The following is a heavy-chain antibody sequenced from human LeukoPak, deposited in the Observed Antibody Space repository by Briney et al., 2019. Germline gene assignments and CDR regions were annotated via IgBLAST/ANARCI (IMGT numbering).Heavy chain of an antibody. J-gene: IGHJ4*02. D-gene: IGHD1-7*01. CDR1: GGSFSGYY. CDR3: ARGGDNWNSNFDY. Sequence: PSETQSLTCTVYGGSFSGYYWSWIRQPPGKGLGWIGEINHSGSTNYNPSPKSRVTISVDTSKNQFSLKLSSVTAADTAVYYCARGGDNWNSNFDYWGQGTLVTVSS. CDR2: INHSGST. V-gene: IGHV4-34*01.